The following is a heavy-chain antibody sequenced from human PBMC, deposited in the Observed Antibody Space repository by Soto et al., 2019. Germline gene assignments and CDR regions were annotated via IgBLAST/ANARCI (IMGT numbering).Heavy chain of an antibody. D-gene: IGHD5-18*01. CDR2: IYYSGGT. V-gene: IGHV4-59*01. CDR3: ARVGTALVTVDY. CDR1: GGSISNYY. Sequence: QVQLQESGPGLVKTSETLSLTYTVSGGSISNYYWSWIRQPPGKGLEWIGYIYYSGGTNYNPSLKSRVTISVDMSKNQFSPRLTSVTAADTAVYYCARVGTALVTVDYWGQGTLVTVSS. J-gene: IGHJ4*02.